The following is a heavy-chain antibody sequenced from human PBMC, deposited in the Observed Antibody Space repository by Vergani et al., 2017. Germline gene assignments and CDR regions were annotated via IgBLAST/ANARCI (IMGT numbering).Heavy chain of an antibody. CDR1: GFTFSIYA. CDR2: ISGSGGSK. J-gene: IGHJ3*02. V-gene: IGHV3-23*01. D-gene: IGHD3-3*01. CDR3: AKETTIFGVAGAFDR. Sequence: EVQLLESGGGLVQPGGSLRLSCAASGFTFSIYAMSWGRQAPGEGLEWVSAISGSGGSKYYADSVKGRFTSSRDTSKNTLYLQMNSLRAEDTAIDYCAKETTIFGVAGAFDRWGEGRMVTVS.